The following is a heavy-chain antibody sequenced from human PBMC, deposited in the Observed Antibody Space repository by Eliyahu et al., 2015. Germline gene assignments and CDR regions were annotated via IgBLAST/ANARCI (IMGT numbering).Heavy chain of an antibody. J-gene: IGHJ4*02. D-gene: IGHD2-8*01. Sequence: VSGGPXXTYYWSWIRQAPGKGLEWIGYIYYRESTYYNPSLKSRVTISVDTSKNQFSLNLISVTAADTAVYYCGRDREHTHGRFIDYWGQGTLVTVSS. CDR3: GRDREHTHGRFIDY. V-gene: IGHV4-59*01. CDR1: GGPXXTYY. CDR2: IYYREST.